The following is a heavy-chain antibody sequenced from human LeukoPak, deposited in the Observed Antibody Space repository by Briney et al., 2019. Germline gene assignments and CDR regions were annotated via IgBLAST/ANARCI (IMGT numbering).Heavy chain of an antibody. CDR3: ARLGGSGSYYRSEDWFDP. CDR1: GYSFTSYW. J-gene: IGHJ5*02. Sequence: GESLRISCKGSGYSFTSYWISWVRQMPGKGLEWMGRIDPSDSYTNYSPSFQGHVTISADKFISTAYLQWSSLKASDTAMYYCARLGGSGSYYRSEDWFDPWGQGTLVTVSS. CDR2: IDPSDSYT. D-gene: IGHD3-10*01. V-gene: IGHV5-10-1*01.